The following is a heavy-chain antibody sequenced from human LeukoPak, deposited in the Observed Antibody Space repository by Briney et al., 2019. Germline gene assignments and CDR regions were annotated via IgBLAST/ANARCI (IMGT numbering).Heavy chain of an antibody. J-gene: IGHJ4*02. CDR2: ISGSGGST. Sequence: PGGSLRLSCAASGFTFSSYAMSWVRQAPGKGLEWVSAISGSGGSTYYADSVKGRFTISRDNSKNTLYLQMNSLRAEDTAVYYCAKDRAGQWLVEGTFDYWGQGTLVTVSS. V-gene: IGHV3-23*01. CDR3: AKDRAGQWLVEGTFDY. D-gene: IGHD6-19*01. CDR1: GFTFSSYA.